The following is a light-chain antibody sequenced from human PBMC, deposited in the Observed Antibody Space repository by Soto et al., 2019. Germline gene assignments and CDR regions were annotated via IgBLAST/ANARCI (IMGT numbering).Light chain of an antibody. CDR2: EVS. CDR1: SSDIGGYTY. J-gene: IGLJ3*02. V-gene: IGLV2-8*01. CDR3: SSFTSSNTWV. Sequence: QSVLAQPPSASGSPGQSVTISCSGTSSDIGGYTYVSWYQHHPGKAPKLMIYEVSNRPSGVPDRFFGSKSGNTASLTISELRAEDEADYYCSSFTSSNTWVFGGGTKLTVL.